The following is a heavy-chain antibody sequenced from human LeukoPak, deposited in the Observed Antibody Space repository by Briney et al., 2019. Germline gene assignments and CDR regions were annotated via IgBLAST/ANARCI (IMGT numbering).Heavy chain of an antibody. Sequence: PGGSLRLSCAASGFTFSSYAMHWVRQAPGKGLEWVAVISYDGSNKYYADSVKGRFTISRDNSKNTLYLQMNSLRAEDTAVYYCARLGITMVRGVSYYWGQGTLVTVSS. V-gene: IGHV3-30-3*01. CDR2: ISYDGSNK. CDR3: ARLGITMVRGVSYY. J-gene: IGHJ4*02. D-gene: IGHD3-10*01. CDR1: GFTFSSYA.